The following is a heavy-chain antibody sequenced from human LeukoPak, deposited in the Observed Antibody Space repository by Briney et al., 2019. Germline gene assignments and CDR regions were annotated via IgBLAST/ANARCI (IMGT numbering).Heavy chain of an antibody. CDR3: ALSAGYCSSTSCSHDAFDI. V-gene: IGHV1-69*13. CDR1: GGTFSSYA. D-gene: IGHD2-2*01. CDR2: IIPIFGTA. Sequence: GASVKVSCKASGGTFSSYAISWVRQAPGQGLEWMGGIIPIFGTANYAQKFQGRVTITADESTSTAYMELSSLRSEDTAVYYCALSAGYCSSTSCSHDAFDIWGQGTMVTVSS. J-gene: IGHJ3*02.